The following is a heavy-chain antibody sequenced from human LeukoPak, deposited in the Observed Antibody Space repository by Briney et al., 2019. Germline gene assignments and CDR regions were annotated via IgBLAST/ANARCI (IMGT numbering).Heavy chain of an antibody. D-gene: IGHD5-24*01. CDR1: GYSFTSYW. CDR3: ERQVDRDRDGYPDAFDI. V-gene: IGHV5-51*01. Sequence: GESLKISCKGSGYSFTSYWIGWVRQMPGKGLEWMGIIYPGDSDTRYSPSFQGQVTISADKSISTAYLQWSSLKASDTAMYYCERQVDRDRDGYPDAFDIWGQGTMVTVSS. CDR2: IYPGDSDT. J-gene: IGHJ3*02.